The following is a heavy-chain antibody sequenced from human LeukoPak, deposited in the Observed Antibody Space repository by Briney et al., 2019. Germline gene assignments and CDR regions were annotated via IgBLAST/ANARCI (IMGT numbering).Heavy chain of an antibody. CDR3: ARDLEQQLLTYFDY. D-gene: IGHD6-13*01. CDR2: ISYDGSNK. CDR1: GFTFSSYA. J-gene: IGHJ4*02. Sequence: GGSLRLSCAASGFTFSSYAMHWVRQAPGKGLGWVAVISYDGSNKYYADSVKGRFTISRDNSKNTLYLQMSSLRAEDTAVYYCARDLEQQLLTYFDYWGQGTLVTVSS. V-gene: IGHV3-30*04.